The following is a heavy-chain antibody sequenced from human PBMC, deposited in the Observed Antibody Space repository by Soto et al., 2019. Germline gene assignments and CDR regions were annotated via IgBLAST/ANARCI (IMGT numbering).Heavy chain of an antibody. D-gene: IGHD6-19*01. V-gene: IGHV4-59*12. J-gene: IGHJ6*02. CDR3: ARDFTDSSGPTLGMGV. Sequence: SETLSLTCTVSGDSISSYSWSWIRQPPGKGLEWIGNIHYNGNTYYSPSLKSRVTISVDTSKNQFSLKLSSVTAADTAVYYCARDFTDSSGPTLGMGVWGQGTTVTVSS. CDR1: GDSISSYS. CDR2: IHYNGNT.